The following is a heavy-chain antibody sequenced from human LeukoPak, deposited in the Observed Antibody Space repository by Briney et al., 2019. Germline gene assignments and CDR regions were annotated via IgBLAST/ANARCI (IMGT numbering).Heavy chain of an antibody. CDR1: GFTFSSYA. J-gene: IGHJ4*02. V-gene: IGHV3-30-3*01. CDR2: ISYDGSNK. CDR3: ARDRRLFAGYSSSWGIDY. Sequence: AGGSLRLSCAASGFTFSSYAMHWVRQAPGKGLEWVAVISYDGSNKYYADSVKGRFTISRDNSKNTLYLQMNSLRAEDTAVYYCARDRRLFAGYSSSWGIDYWGQGTLVTVSS. D-gene: IGHD6-13*01.